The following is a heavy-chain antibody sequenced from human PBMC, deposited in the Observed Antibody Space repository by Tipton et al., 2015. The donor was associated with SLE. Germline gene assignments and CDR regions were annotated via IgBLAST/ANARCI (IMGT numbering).Heavy chain of an antibody. V-gene: IGHV4-34*01. CDR2: IADTGSP. Sequence: TLSLTCAVYGGSFSGYHWTWIRQPPGQGLEWIGEIADTGSPNYNPPLKSRVTISLDTSKNHFSLKMNSVTAADTAIYYCARGSFFIPTWTQDAFDIWGQGTLVTVSS. CDR3: ARGSFFIPTWTQDAFDI. J-gene: IGHJ3*02. CDR1: GGSFSGYH. D-gene: IGHD1-1*01.